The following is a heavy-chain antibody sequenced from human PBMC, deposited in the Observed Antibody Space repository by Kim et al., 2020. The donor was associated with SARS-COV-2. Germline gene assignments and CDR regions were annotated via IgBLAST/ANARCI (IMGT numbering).Heavy chain of an antibody. D-gene: IGHD6-19*01. CDR1: GFTFSSYS. CDR3: ARDHRTEGVAGFSAFDI. V-gene: IGHV3-21*01. Sequence: GGSLRLSCAASGFTFSSYSMNWVRQAPGKGLEWVSSISSSSSYIYYADSVKGRFTISRDNAKNSLYLQMNSLRAEETAVYYCARDHRTEGVAGFSAFDIWGQGTMVTVSS. J-gene: IGHJ3*02. CDR2: ISSSSSYI.